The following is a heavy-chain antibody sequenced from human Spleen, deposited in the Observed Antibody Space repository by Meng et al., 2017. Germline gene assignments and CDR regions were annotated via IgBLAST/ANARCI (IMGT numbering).Heavy chain of an antibody. V-gene: IGHV1-69*13. CDR3: ARKAGNCISTTCYLLDY. CDR2: INAVFGTT. J-gene: IGHJ4*02. Sequence: SVKVSCKALGGIFSNYVIGWVRQAPGQGLEWMGGINAVFGTTNYAQKFQDRGTITSDESTSTVYMELTRLTSEDTAVYFCARKAGNCISTTCYLLDYWGQGTLVTVSS. CDR1: GGIFSNYV. D-gene: IGHD2-2*01.